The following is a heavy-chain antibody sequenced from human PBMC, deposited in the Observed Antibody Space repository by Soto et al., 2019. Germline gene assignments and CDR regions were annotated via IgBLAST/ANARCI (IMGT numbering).Heavy chain of an antibody. Sequence: GXSVKVSWKASGGTSSSYAISWVRQAPVQGLEWMGGIIPIFGTANYAQKFQGRVTITAVESTSTAYMELSSLRSEDTAVYYCARDRVVVDYGGNSGVGYFQHWGQGTLVTVSS. CDR2: IIPIFGTA. V-gene: IGHV1-69*01. J-gene: IGHJ1*01. D-gene: IGHD2-21*01. CDR3: ARDRVVVDYGGNSGVGYFQH. CDR1: GGTSSSYA.